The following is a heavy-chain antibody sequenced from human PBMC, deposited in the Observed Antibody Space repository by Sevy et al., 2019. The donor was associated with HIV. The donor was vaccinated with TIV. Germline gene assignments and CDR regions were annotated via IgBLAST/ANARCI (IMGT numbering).Heavy chain of an antibody. V-gene: IGHV3-7*01. CDR2: IKQDGSET. Sequence: GGSLRLSCAASGFTFNSYWMSWVRQAPGKGLEWLANIKQDGSETKYVDSVKGRFTISRDKAKNSLYLQMNSLRAEDTAVYYCARAPLVPAAADYWGQGILVTISS. CDR1: GFTFNSYW. D-gene: IGHD2-2*01. CDR3: ARAPLVPAAADY. J-gene: IGHJ4*02.